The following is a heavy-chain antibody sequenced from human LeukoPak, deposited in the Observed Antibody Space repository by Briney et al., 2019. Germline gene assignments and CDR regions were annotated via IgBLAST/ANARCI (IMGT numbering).Heavy chain of an antibody. CDR2: IIPIFGTA. J-gene: IGHJ4*02. CDR1: GGTFSSYA. Sequence: ASVKVSCKASGGTFSSYAISWVRQAPGQGLEWMGGIIPIFGTANYAQKFQGRVTITADESTSTAYMELSSLRSEDTAVYYCARDLENYDSSGFFDYWGQGTLVTVSS. D-gene: IGHD3-22*01. CDR3: ARDLENYDSSGFFDY. V-gene: IGHV1-69*13.